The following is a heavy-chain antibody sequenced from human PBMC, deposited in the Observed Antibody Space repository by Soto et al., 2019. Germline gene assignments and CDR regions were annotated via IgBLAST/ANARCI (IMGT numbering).Heavy chain of an antibody. CDR3: ARTLQDYGMDV. CDR1: GYSISSSNW. Sequence: QVQLQESGPGLVKPSDTLSLTCAVSGYSISSSNWWGWIRQPPGKGLEWIGYIYYSGSTYYNASLKRRVTRSVDTSKNQFSLKLSSVPAVDTAVYYCARTLQDYGMDVWGQGTTVTVSS. J-gene: IGHJ6*02. V-gene: IGHV4-28*01. CDR2: IYYSGST.